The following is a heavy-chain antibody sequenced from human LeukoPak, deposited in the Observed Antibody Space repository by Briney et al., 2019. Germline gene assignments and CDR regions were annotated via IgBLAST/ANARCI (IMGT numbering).Heavy chain of an antibody. J-gene: IGHJ4*02. Sequence: GGSLRLSCEGSGFTFSKHGLNWVRQAPGKGLEWVSSISSSSSYIYYADSVKGRFTISRDNAKNSLYLQMNSLRAEDTAVYYCARELGEEFPYSSGWYHDYWSQGTLVTVSS. D-gene: IGHD6-19*01. CDR1: GFTFSKHG. CDR3: ARELGEEFPYSSGWYHDY. CDR2: ISSSSSYI. V-gene: IGHV3-21*01.